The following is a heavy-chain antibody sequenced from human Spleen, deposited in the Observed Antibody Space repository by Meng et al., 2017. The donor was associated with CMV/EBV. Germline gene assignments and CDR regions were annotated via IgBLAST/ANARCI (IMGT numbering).Heavy chain of an antibody. D-gene: IGHD2-21*01. Sequence: ASVKVSCKASGYTFTGYYMHWVRQAPGQGLEWMGWINPNSGGTNYAQKFQGRVTMTRDTSISTAYMELSRLRSDDTAVYYCATGLVIAMGCFDYWGQGTLVTVSS. CDR1: GYTFTGYY. CDR3: ATGLVIAMGCFDY. V-gene: IGHV1-2*02. J-gene: IGHJ4*02. CDR2: INPNSGGT.